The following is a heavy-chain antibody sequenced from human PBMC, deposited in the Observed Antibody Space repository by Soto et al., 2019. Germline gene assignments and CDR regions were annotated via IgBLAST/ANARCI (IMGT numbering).Heavy chain of an antibody. CDR3: VRRHVSATGIDWFDP. CDR2: INAANGDT. D-gene: IGHD6-13*01. Sequence: GASVKVSCKSSVYTFTSYGIHCVRQAPGQRLEWMGWINAANGDTKYSPKFQGRVTITRDTSASTAYMELSSLRSEDTAVYYCVRRHVSATGIDWFDPWGQGTLVTVSS. V-gene: IGHV1-3*01. J-gene: IGHJ5*02. CDR1: VYTFTSYG.